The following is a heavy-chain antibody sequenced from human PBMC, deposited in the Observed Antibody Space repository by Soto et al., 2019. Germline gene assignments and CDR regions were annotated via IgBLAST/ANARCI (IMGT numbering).Heavy chain of an antibody. CDR1: GYTFTGYY. D-gene: IGHD3-3*01. J-gene: IGHJ6*02. Sequence: VASVKVSFKASGYTFTGYYIHWLRQAPGQRLEWMGYINPNSGGPNYAQKFHGRVTMTRDTSISTAYMELSSLRSDDTAVYYCARDYWSGDRYYYGMDVWGQGTTVTVSS. V-gene: IGHV1-2*02. CDR2: INPNSGGP. CDR3: ARDYWSGDRYYYGMDV.